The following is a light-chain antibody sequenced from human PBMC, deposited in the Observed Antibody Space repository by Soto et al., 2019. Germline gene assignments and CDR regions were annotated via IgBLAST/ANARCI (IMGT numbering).Light chain of an antibody. CDR3: QQYHNWPHFPYT. CDR2: GAS. Sequence: EIVMTQSPATLSVSPGERATLSCRASQSVSSNLAWYQQKPGQAPRLLIYGASTRATGITARFSGSGSGTEFTLTISSLQSEDFAVYYCQQYHNWPHFPYTFGQGTKLEIK. CDR1: QSVSSN. J-gene: IGKJ2*01. V-gene: IGKV3-15*01.